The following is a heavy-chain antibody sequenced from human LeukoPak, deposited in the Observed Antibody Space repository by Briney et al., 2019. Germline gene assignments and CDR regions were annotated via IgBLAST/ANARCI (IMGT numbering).Heavy chain of an antibody. V-gene: IGHV4-34*01. D-gene: IGHD6-6*01. J-gene: IGHJ6*03. CDR1: GGSFSGYY. CDR2: INHSGST. Sequence: SETLSLTCAVYGGSFSGYYWSWIRQPLGKGLEWIGEINHSGSTNYNPSLKSRVTISVDTSKNQFSLKLSSVTAADTAVYYCARLLAAPYYYYYMDVWGKGTTVTVSS. CDR3: ARLLAAPYYYYYMDV.